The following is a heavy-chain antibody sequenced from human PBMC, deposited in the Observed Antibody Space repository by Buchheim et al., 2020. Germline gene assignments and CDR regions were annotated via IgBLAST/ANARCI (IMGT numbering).Heavy chain of an antibody. CDR1: GYTFTGYY. J-gene: IGHJ4*02. Sequence: QLQLVQSGAEVKKPGASVKVSCKASGYTFTGYYMHWVRHCHADFLEWMGWINPNSGGTNYAQKFQGRVTMTRDTSISTAYMELSRLRSDYTAVYYCARSYYDFTMGVYWGQGTL. D-gene: IGHD3-3*01. CDR2: INPNSGGT. CDR3: ARSYYDFTMGVY. V-gene: IGHV1-2*02.